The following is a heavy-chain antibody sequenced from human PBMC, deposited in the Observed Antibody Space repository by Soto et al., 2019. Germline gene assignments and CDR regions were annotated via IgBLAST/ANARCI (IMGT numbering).Heavy chain of an antibody. J-gene: IGHJ5*02. CDR1: GGSFSGYY. Sequence: SETLSLTCAVYGGSFSGYYWSWIRQPPGKGLEWIGEINHSGSTNYNPSLKSRVTISVDTSKNQFSLKLSSVTAADTAVYYCARGKSPESTVTTYRWFDPWGQGTLVTVSS. CDR2: INHSGST. V-gene: IGHV4-34*01. D-gene: IGHD4-17*01. CDR3: ARGKSPESTVTTYRWFDP.